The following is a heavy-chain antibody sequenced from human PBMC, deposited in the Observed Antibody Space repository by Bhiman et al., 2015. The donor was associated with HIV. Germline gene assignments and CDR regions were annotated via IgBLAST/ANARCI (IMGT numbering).Heavy chain of an antibody. Sequence: EVKLEMSGGGLIQPGGSLRLSCAGSGITVTGNYMNWVRQAPGKGLEWVSIVYPAGQTKFADSVHGRFAISRDPSKNAMYLQMNSLRVEDTAFYYCAREGPETFGAGYFDFWGQGELVTVSS. CDR1: GITVTGNY. CDR2: VYPAGQT. D-gene: IGHD3-10*01. CDR3: AREGPETFGAGYFDF. V-gene: IGHV3-53*01. J-gene: IGHJ4*02.